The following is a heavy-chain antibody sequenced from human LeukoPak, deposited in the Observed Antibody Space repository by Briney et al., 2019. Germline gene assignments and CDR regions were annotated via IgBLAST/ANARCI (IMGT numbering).Heavy chain of an antibody. CDR1: GFTFSSYS. J-gene: IGHJ4*02. CDR2: ISSSSSYI. D-gene: IGHD3-22*01. CDR3: ARGHYDSSGYYSYYFDY. Sequence: GGSLRLSCAASGFTFSSYSINWVRQAPGKGLEWVSSISSSSSYIYYADSVKGRFTISRDNAKNSLYLQMNSLRAEDTAVYYCARGHYDSSGYYSYYFDYWGQGTLVTVSS. V-gene: IGHV3-21*01.